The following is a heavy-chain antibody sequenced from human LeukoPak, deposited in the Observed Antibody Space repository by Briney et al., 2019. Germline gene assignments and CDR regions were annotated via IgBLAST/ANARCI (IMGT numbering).Heavy chain of an antibody. J-gene: IGHJ3*02. CDR3: ARDWDIVVVPAAYDAFDI. CDR1: GYSISSGYY. CDR2: IYHSGST. D-gene: IGHD2-2*01. Sequence: SETLSLTCTVSGYSISSGYYWGWIRQPPGKGLEWIGSIYHSGSTYYNPSLKSRVTISVDTSKNQFSLKLSSVTAADTAVYYCARDWDIVVVPAAYDAFDIWGQGTMVTVSS. V-gene: IGHV4-38-2*02.